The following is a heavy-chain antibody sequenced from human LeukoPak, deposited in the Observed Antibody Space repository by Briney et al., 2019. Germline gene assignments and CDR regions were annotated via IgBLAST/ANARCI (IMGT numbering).Heavy chain of an antibody. V-gene: IGHV1-46*01. Sequence: ASVKVSCKASGYTFTGYYMHWVRQAPGQGLEWMGIINPSGGSTSYAQKFQGRVTMTRDTSTSTVYMELSSLRSEDTAVYYCARAGSSGGFDYWGQGTLVTVSS. CDR1: GYTFTGYY. CDR3: ARAGSSGGFDY. CDR2: INPSGGST. J-gene: IGHJ4*02. D-gene: IGHD6-19*01.